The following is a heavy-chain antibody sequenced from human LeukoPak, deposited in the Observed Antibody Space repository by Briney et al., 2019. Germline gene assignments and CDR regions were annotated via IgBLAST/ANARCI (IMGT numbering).Heavy chain of an antibody. D-gene: IGHD3-22*01. V-gene: IGHV1-58*01. CDR1: GFTFTSSA. Sequence: GTSVKVSCKASGFTFTSSAVQWVRQARGQRLEWIGWIVVGSGNTNYAQKFQERVTITRDMSTSTAYMELSSLRSEDTAVYYCAAGKNYYDSSGYSRYFDYWGQGTLATVSS. J-gene: IGHJ4*02. CDR2: IVVGSGNT. CDR3: AAGKNYYDSSGYSRYFDY.